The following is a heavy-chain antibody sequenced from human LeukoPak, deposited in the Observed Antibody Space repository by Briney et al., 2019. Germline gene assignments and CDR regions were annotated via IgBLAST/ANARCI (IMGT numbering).Heavy chain of an antibody. D-gene: IGHD3-22*01. V-gene: IGHV3-74*01. J-gene: IGHJ4*02. CDR2: INSDGSST. Sequence: PGGSLRLSCAASGFTFSSYWMHWVRHAPGKGLVWVSRINSDGSSTSYADSLQGRFTISRDNAKNTLYLQMNSLRAEDTAVYYCARAMIVVLTQFDYWGQGTLVTVSS. CDR3: ARAMIVVLTQFDY. CDR1: GFTFSSYW.